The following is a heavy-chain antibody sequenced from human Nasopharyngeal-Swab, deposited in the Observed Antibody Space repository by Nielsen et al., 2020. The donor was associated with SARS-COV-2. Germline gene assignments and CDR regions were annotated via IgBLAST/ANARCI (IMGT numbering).Heavy chain of an antibody. J-gene: IGHJ4*02. D-gene: IGHD6-19*01. V-gene: IGHV3-23*01. Sequence: WIRQPPGKGLEWVSDISGSGGSTYYADSVKGRFTISRDNSKNTLYLQMNSLRAEDTAVYYCAKRKHQTRAVAGTGEALEYWGQGTLVTVSS. CDR3: AKRKHQTRAVAGTGEALEY. CDR2: ISGSGGST.